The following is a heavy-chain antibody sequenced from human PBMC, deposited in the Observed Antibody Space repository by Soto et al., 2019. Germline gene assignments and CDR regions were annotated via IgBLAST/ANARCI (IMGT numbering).Heavy chain of an antibody. D-gene: IGHD3-3*01. CDR3: VKDLDLNDAFDI. CDR1: GFTFSSYG. Sequence: PGGSLRLSCAASGFTFSSYGMHWVRQAPGKGLEWVAVISYDGSNKYYADSVKGRFTISRDNSKNTLYLQMNSLRAEDTAVYYCVKDLDLNDAFDIWGQGTMVTVSS. V-gene: IGHV3-30*18. J-gene: IGHJ3*02. CDR2: ISYDGSNK.